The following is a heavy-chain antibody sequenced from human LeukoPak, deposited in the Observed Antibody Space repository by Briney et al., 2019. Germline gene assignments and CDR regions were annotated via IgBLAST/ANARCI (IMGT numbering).Heavy chain of an antibody. V-gene: IGHV4-34*01. CDR3: AGEPNSSHQGGNDY. D-gene: IGHD2-15*01. J-gene: IGHJ4*02. CDR1: GGSFSGYY. Sequence: SETLSLTCAVYGGSFSGYYWSWIRQPPGKGLEWIGEINHSGSTNYNPSLKSRVAISVDTSKNQFSLKLSSVTAADTAVYYCAGEPNSSHQGGNDYWGQGTLVTVSS. CDR2: INHSGST.